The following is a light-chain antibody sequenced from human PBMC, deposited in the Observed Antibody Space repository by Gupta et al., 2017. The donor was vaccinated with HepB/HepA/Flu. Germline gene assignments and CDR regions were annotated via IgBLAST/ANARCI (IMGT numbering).Light chain of an antibody. J-gene: IGKJ4*01. V-gene: IGKV3-11*01. CDR2: DAS. CDR3: QHRSYCPFT. Sequence: EIVLTQSPATLSLSPGERATLSCRASQSVNSYLAWYQQKPGQAPRLLIYDASNRATGIPARFSGSGSGTEFTLTISSREPEDFAVYYCQHRSYCPFTFGGGTKVDIK. CDR1: QSVNSY.